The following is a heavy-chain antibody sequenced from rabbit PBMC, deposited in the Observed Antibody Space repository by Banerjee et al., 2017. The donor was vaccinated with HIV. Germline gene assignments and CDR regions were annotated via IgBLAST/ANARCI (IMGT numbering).Heavy chain of an antibody. J-gene: IGHJ4*01. Sequence: QEQLVESGGGLVQPEGSLTLTCTASGFSFSSSYWISWVRQTPGKGLEWIGCIYPTYGATDYANWVNGRFTISSDNVQNTVDIQMNSMTAADTATYFCARGYTDYGYAIYYFNLWGPGTLVTV. V-gene: IGHV1S45*01. CDR1: GFSFSSSYW. CDR3: ARGYTDYGYAIYYFNL. D-gene: IGHD6-1*01. CDR2: IYPTYGAT.